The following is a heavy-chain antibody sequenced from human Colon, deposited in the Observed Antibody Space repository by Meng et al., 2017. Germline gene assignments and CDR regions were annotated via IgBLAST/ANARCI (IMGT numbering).Heavy chain of an antibody. CDR3: AIDYGDYDTFDF. D-gene: IGHD4-17*01. V-gene: IGHV4-34*01. CDR1: GGSLSTYC. Sequence: GSLRLSCAVFGGSLSTYCWSWIRQPPGKGLEWIGEINHSGSTNYNSSLKSRVTISVDTSKNQFSLKLSSMTAADTGVYYCAIDYGDYDTFDFWGQGTLVTVSS. J-gene: IGHJ4*02. CDR2: INHSGST.